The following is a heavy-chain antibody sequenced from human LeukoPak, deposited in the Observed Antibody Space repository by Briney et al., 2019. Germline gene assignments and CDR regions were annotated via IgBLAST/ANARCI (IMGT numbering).Heavy chain of an antibody. D-gene: IGHD3-3*01. CDR3: AREASDGTYYDFWSGYYWRHDAFDI. CDR1: GYTFTGYY. J-gene: IGHJ3*02. V-gene: IGHV1-2*02. Sequence: APVKVSCKASGYTFTGYYMHWVRQAPGQGREWMGWINPNSGGTNYAQKFQGRVTMTRDTSISTAYMELSRLRSDDTAVYYRAREASDGTYYDFWSGYYWRHDAFDIWGQGTMVTVSS. CDR2: INPNSGGT.